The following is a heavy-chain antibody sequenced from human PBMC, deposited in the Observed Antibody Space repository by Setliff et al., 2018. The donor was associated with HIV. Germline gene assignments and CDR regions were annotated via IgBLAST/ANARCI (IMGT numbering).Heavy chain of an antibody. V-gene: IGHV1-2*02. J-gene: IGHJ5*02. D-gene: IGHD2-21*02. CDR1: GYTFTGYY. CDR3: VRDRFTWAYCGGACGWFDP. Sequence: GASVKVSCKASGYTFTGYYIHWVRQAPGQGLEWMAWINPNSSDTNYIQKFQGRVTMTRDTSASTAHMELSSLRSEDTAVYYCVRDRFTWAYCGGACGWFDPWGQGTLVTVSS. CDR2: INPNSSDT.